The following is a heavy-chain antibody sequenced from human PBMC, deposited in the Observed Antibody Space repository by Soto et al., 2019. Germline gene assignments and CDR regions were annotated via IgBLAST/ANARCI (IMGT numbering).Heavy chain of an antibody. V-gene: IGHV4-59*01. J-gene: IGHJ6*02. CDR2: IYYSGST. D-gene: IGHD6-6*01. CDR1: GGSIVSYY. Sequence: SEPLSLTCSVSGGSIVSYYWNWIRQSPGKGLEWLGYIYYSGSTNYNPSLKSRVSISVDTSKNQFSLKLTSVTAADTAVYYCARDSSSTPLYGMDVWGPGTTVTVSS. CDR3: ARDSSSTPLYGMDV.